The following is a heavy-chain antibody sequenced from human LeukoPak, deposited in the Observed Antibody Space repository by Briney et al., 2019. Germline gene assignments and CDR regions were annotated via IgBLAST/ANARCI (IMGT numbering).Heavy chain of an antibody. Sequence: ETLSLTCTVSGGPISGYYWNWVRQAPGKGLEWVANIKQDGSEKYYVDSVKGRFTISRDNAKNSLYLQMNSLRAEDTAVYYCARDEGSSENWNYAQYWGQGTLVTVSS. J-gene: IGHJ4*02. CDR3: ARDEGSSENWNYAQY. CDR1: GGPISGYY. V-gene: IGHV3-7*01. CDR2: IKQDGSEK. D-gene: IGHD1-7*01.